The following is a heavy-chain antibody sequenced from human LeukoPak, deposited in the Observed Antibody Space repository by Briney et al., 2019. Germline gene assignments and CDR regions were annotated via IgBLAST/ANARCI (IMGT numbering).Heavy chain of an antibody. CDR1: GFTFTAYG. J-gene: IGHJ4*02. CDR2: IGGSGTRT. D-gene: IGHD2-2*03. V-gene: IGHV3-23*01. Sequence: GGSLRLSCSASGFTFTAYGMNWVRQAPGKGLEWVSGIGGSGTRTYYADSVKGRFTISRDNSKNTLYLQMNSLRDEDTAVYYCAKDSHWILFDDWGQGTLVTVSS. CDR3: AKDSHWILFDD.